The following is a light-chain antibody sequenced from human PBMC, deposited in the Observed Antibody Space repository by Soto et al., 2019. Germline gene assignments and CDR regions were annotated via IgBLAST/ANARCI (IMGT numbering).Light chain of an antibody. CDR2: DAS. J-gene: IGKJ1*01. V-gene: IGKV1-5*01. CDR1: QSISSW. Sequence: DIQMTQSPSTLSAPAGDRVTITCRASQSISSWLAWYQHKPGKAPKLLIYDASNLDSGVPSRFSGSGSGTEFSLTISSLQPDDFATYYCQQYNSYPVTFGQGTKVDIK. CDR3: QQYNSYPVT.